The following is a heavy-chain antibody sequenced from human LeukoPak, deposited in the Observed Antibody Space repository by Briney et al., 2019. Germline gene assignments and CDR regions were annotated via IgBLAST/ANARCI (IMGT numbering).Heavy chain of an antibody. D-gene: IGHD3-9*01. CDR1: GGAFSSYA. J-gene: IGHJ4*02. V-gene: IGHV1-69*13. CDR2: LIPIFGTT. Sequence: ASVKVSSKASGGAFSSYAISWVRQAPGQGLEWMGGLIPIFGTTNYAQKFQGRVTITADESTSTAYMELSSLRSEDTAVYYCARADYDILTGYYLNYFDYWGQGTLVTVSS. CDR3: ARADYDILTGYYLNYFDY.